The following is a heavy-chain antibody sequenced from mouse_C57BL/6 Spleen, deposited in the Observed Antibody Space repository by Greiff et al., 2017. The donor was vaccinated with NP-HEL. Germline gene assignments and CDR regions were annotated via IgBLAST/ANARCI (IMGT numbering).Heavy chain of an antibody. Sequence: QVHVKQPGAELVRPGTSVKLSCKASGYTFTSYWMHWVKQRPGQGLEWIGVIDPSDSYTNYNQKFKGKATLTVDTSSSTAYMQLSSLTSEDSAVYYCARGHYHYWGQGTTLTVSS. CDR3: ARGHYHY. D-gene: IGHD5-5*01. CDR1: GYTFTSYW. J-gene: IGHJ2*01. CDR2: IDPSDSYT. V-gene: IGHV1-59*01.